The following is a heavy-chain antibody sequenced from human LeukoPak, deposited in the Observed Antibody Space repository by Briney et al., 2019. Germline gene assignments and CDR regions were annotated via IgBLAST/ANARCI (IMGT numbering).Heavy chain of an antibody. V-gene: IGHV1-2*02. Sequence: ASVKVSCKASGYTFSSYGISWVRQAPGQGLEWMGRINPDTGGTNSAQRFQGRVTMTRDTSIRTAYMELSSLRSDDTAVYYCAREHLFSGSENYVLHNWFDPWGQGTLVTV. CDR3: AREHLFSGSENYVLHNWFDP. CDR2: INPDTGGT. D-gene: IGHD3-10*01. CDR1: GYTFSSYG. J-gene: IGHJ5*02.